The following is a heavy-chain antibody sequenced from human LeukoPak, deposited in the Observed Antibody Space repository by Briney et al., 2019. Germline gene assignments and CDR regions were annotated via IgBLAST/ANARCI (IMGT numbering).Heavy chain of an antibody. CDR3: ARDGGYDFWSGYFGGYSSGRGYYYYMDV. CDR1: GFTFSGSV. CDR2: IRSKADNFAT. V-gene: IGHV3-73*01. D-gene: IGHD3-3*01. J-gene: IGHJ6*03. Sequence: GGSLRLSCAASGFTFSGSVMHWVRQASGKGLEWVGRIRSKADNFATAYAASLKGRFTISRDDSKNTAYLQVNSLNIEDTAVYYCARDGGYDFWSGYFGGYSSGRGYYYYMDVWGKGTTVTVSS.